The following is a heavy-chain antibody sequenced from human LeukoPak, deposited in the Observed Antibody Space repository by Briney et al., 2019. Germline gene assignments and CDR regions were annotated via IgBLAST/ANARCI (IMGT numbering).Heavy chain of an antibody. CDR1: GYTFTDYY. D-gene: IGHD1-26*01. CDR2: INSNSGGT. CDR3: ARDTPGRSVSH. V-gene: IGHV1-2*02. Sequence: ASVKVSCKASGYTFTDYYIHWVRQAPGQGLEWMGWINSNSGGTNYAQKFQDRVTMTTDTSISTTYMKLSRLRPDDTAVYYCARDTPGRSVSHWGQGTLVTVSS. J-gene: IGHJ4*02.